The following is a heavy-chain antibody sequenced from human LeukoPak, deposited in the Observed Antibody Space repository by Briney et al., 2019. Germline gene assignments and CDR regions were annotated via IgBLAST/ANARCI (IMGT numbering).Heavy chain of an antibody. D-gene: IGHD6-6*01. CDR3: ARDGLQVIAARGREAFDI. CDR1: GDSVSSYSAA. Sequence: SQTLSLTCAISGDSVSSYSAAWNCIRQSPSRGLESLGRTYYRSKWYNDYAVSVKSRITINPDTSKNQFSLQMNSVTPEDTAVYYCARDGLQVIAARGREAFDIWGQGTMVTVSS. V-gene: IGHV6-1*01. J-gene: IGHJ3*02. CDR2: TYYRSKWYN.